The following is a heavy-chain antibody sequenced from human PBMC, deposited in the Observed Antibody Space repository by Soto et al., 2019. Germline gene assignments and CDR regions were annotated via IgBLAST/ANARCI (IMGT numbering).Heavy chain of an antibody. CDR3: AKHGSGYARHCDY. V-gene: IGHV3-23*01. CDR1: GFTFSTYA. D-gene: IGHD5-12*01. Sequence: EAQLLESGGGLVQPGGSLRLSCAASGFTFSTYAMTWVRQAPGKGLEWVSDISNSGGSTYYADSVKGRFTISRDNSENTLYLQMTSLRAEDTAIYYCAKHGSGYARHCDYWGPGTLVTVSS. CDR2: ISNSGGST. J-gene: IGHJ4*02.